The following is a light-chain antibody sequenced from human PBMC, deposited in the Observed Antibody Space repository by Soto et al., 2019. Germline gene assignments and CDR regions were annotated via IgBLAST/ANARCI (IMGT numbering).Light chain of an antibody. Sequence: DIRMTQSPSSLSASVGDRVTITCRASQSISTYLNWYQQKPGRAPKVVIYAASNLQSGVPSRFSGSGSGTDFTLTIRGLQPGDFATYFCQQYFGNTWTFGQGTKVEIK. V-gene: IGKV1-39*01. CDR1: QSISTY. CDR3: QQYFGNTWT. CDR2: AAS. J-gene: IGKJ1*01.